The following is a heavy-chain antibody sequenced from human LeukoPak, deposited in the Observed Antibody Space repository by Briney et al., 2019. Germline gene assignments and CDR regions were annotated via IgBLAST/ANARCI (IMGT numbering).Heavy chain of an antibody. CDR1: GYTFSGYY. CDR3: ARDRVWFGGLVRFDAIEI. Sequence: GASVKVSCKASGYTFSGYYIHWVRQAPGQGLEWMGWINPNSGDTDYAQNFQGRVTMTRDRSISTVYMELTGLTSDDTAVYFCARDRVWFGGLVRFDAIEIWGQGTTVTLFS. V-gene: IGHV1-2*02. CDR2: INPNSGDT. J-gene: IGHJ3*02. D-gene: IGHD3-10*01.